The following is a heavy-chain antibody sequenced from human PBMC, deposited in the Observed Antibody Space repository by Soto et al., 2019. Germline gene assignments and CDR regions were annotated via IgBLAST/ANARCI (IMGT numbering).Heavy chain of an antibody. D-gene: IGHD3-10*01. CDR1: GFTFRSNG. CDR2: ISYDGSNK. V-gene: IGHV3-30*03. CDR3: ARVGFGDLSNFEY. J-gene: IGHJ4*02. Sequence: QVQLVESGGGVVQPGRSLRLSCAASGFTFRSNGMHWVRQAPGKGLEWVAVISYDGSNKYYADSVKGRFTISRDNSKNTLYLQMSSLRAEDTAVYYCARVGFGDLSNFEYWGQGTLVTVSS.